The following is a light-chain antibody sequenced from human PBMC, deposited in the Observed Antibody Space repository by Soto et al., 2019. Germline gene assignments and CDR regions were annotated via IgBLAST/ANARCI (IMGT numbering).Light chain of an antibody. CDR2: AAS. CDR3: QKYNSAPWT. CDR1: QGLSNY. J-gene: IGKJ1*01. V-gene: IGKV1-27*01. Sequence: DIQMTQSPSSLSASVGDRVTITCRASQGLSNYLAWYQQKPVKVPKLLIYAASTLQSGVPSRFSGSGSGTDFTLTISSLQPEDVATYYCQKYNSAPWTFGQGTKVEIK.